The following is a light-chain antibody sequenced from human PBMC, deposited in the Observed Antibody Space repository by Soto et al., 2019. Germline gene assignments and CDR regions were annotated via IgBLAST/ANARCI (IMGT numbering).Light chain of an antibody. CDR1: QSVSSNS. CDR3: HQYGSSPLT. J-gene: IGKJ4*01. V-gene: IGKV3-20*01. Sequence: EIVLTQSPGTLSLSPGEGDTLSCRASQSVSSNSLAWYQQKPGQAPRLLIYGASTRATGIPDRFIGSGSGTDFTLTINRLAPDDFAVYYCHQYGSSPLTFGGGTKVEIK. CDR2: GAS.